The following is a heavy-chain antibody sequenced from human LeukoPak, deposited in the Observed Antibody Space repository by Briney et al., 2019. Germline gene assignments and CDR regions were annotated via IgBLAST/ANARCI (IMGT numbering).Heavy chain of an antibody. CDR2: ISGGGGST. D-gene: IGHD3-9*01. CDR1: GFTFTGYW. V-gene: IGHV3-23*01. J-gene: IGHJ4*02. CDR3: AKFNDILTGYFDY. Sequence: GGSLRLSCAASGFTFTGYWMHWVRQPPGKGLEWVSAISGGGGSTYYAYYADSVRGRFTISRDNSKNTLYLQMNSLRAEDTAVYYCAKFNDILTGYFDYWGQGTLVTVSS.